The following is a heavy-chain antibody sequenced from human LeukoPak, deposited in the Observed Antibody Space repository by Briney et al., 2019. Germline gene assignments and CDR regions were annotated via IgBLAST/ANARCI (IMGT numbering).Heavy chain of an antibody. Sequence: SETLSLTCTVSGYSISSGYYWGWIRQPPGKGLEWIGSIYHSGSTYYNPSLKSRVTISVDTSKNQFSLKLSSVTAADTAVYYCARHPTGYCSGGSCYPWGQGTLVTVSS. CDR1: GYSISSGYY. J-gene: IGHJ5*02. CDR3: ARHPTGYCSGGSCYP. V-gene: IGHV4-38-2*02. D-gene: IGHD2-15*01. CDR2: IYHSGST.